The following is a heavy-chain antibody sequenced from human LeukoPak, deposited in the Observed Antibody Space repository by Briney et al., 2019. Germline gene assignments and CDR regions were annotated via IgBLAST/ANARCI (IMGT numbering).Heavy chain of an antibody. CDR1: GGSISSGSYY. V-gene: IGHV4-39*01. J-gene: IGHJ4*02. CDR3: ARRDIVATIPGFDY. CDR2: IYYSGST. Sequence: SETLSLTCTLSGGSISSGSYYWGWIRQPPGKGLEWIGSIYYSGSTYYNPSLKSRVTISVDTSKNQFSLKLSSVTAADTAVYYCARRDIVATIPGFDYWGQGTLVTVSS. D-gene: IGHD5-12*01.